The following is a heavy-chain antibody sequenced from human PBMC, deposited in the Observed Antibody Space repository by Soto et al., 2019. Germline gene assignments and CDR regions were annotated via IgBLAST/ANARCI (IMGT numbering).Heavy chain of an antibody. CDR2: IYYIGST. CDR3: ARSLYYDFWSGYYYFDS. V-gene: IGHV4-30-4*01. Sequence: SETLYLTCTVSGGSISSGDYYWSWIRQPPGKGLEWIGYIYYIGSTYYNPSLKRRVTISVDTSKNQFYLQLSSVTAADSAVYYCARSLYYDFWSGYYYFDSWGQGTLVPVSS. D-gene: IGHD3-3*01. CDR1: GGSISSGDYY. J-gene: IGHJ4*02.